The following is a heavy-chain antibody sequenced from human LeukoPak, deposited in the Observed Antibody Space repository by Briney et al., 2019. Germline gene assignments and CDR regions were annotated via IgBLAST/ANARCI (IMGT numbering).Heavy chain of an antibody. CDR2: INRSGST. CDR3: ARGGPSPHHYYDSSGYYFY. CDR1: GGSFSGYY. J-gene: IGHJ4*02. D-gene: IGHD3-22*01. V-gene: IGHV4-34*01. Sequence: PSETLSLTCAVYGGSFSGYYWSWIRQPPGKGLEWIGEINRSGSTNYNPSLKSRVTISVDTSKNQFSLKLSSVTAADTAVYYCARGGPSPHHYYDSSGYYFYWGQGTLVTVSS.